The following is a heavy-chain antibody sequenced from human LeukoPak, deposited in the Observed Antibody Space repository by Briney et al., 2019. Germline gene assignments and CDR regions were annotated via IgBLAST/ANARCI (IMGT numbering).Heavy chain of an antibody. CDR3: AGERTTVVTPISPPLCY. Sequence: GGSLRLSCAASGFTFSSYAMSWVRQAPGKGLEWVSAISGSGGSTYYADSVKGRFTISRDNSKNTLYLQMNSLRAEDTAVYYCAGERTTVVTPISPPLCYWGQGTLVTVSS. CDR1: GFTFSSYA. CDR2: ISGSGGST. J-gene: IGHJ4*02. V-gene: IGHV3-23*01. D-gene: IGHD4-23*01.